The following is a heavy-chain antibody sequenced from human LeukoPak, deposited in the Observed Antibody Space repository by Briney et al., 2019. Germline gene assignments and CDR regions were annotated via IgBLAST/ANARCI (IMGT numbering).Heavy chain of an antibody. V-gene: IGHV4-34*01. CDR1: GGSFSGYY. J-gene: IGHJ3*02. Sequence: PSETPSLTCAVYGGSFSGYYWSWIRQPPGKGLEWIGEINHSGSTNYNPSLKSRVTISVGTSKNQFSLKLNSVTAADTAVYFCARSPGRFDSLVGAFDIWGQGTMVTVSS. CDR2: INHSGST. CDR3: ARSPGRFDSLVGAFDI. D-gene: IGHD3-9*01.